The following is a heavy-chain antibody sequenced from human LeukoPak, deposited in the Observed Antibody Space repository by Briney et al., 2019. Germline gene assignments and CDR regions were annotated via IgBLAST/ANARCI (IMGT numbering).Heavy chain of an antibody. Sequence: GGSLRLSCAASGFTFSSFSMNWVRQAPGKGLEWVSIISSSGIYIYYTASVKGRFAISRDNAKNSLYLQMTSLRAEDTALYYCARGNMGDFWSGYSRRFDPWGQGTLVTVSS. CDR3: ARGNMGDFWSGYSRRFDP. V-gene: IGHV3-21*04. CDR1: GFTFSSFS. CDR2: ISSSGIYI. J-gene: IGHJ5*02. D-gene: IGHD3-3*01.